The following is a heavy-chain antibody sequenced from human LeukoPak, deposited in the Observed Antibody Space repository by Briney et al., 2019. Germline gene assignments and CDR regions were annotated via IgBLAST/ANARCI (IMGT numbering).Heavy chain of an antibody. V-gene: IGHV4-34*01. CDR3: ARDGSGSYYNAPLDV. D-gene: IGHD3-10*01. Sequence: SETLSLTCAVYGGSFSGYYWSWIRQPPGKGLEWIGEINHSGSTNYNPSLKSRVTISVDTSKNQFSLKLSSVTAADTAVYYCARDGSGSYYNAPLDVWGKGTTVTVSS. J-gene: IGHJ6*04. CDR1: GGSFSGYY. CDR2: INHSGST.